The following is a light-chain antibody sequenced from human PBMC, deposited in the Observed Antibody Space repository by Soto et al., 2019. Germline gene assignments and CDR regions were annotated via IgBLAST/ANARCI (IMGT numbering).Light chain of an antibody. Sequence: AIQMTQSPSSLSASVGDRVTITCRASQGIGNDLAWYQQKPGKAPKLLIYASSTLQSGVPSRFSGSGSGTDFTLTISNLQPGDLASYYCLQDFHFPLSFGGGTKVEIK. J-gene: IGKJ4*01. V-gene: IGKV1-6*02. CDR1: QGIGND. CDR2: ASS. CDR3: LQDFHFPLS.